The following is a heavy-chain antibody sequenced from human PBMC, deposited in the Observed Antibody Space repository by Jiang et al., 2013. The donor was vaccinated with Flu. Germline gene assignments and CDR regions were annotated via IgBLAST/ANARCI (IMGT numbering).Heavy chain of an antibody. J-gene: IGHJ4*02. CDR3: AGVARGDYRFDY. V-gene: IGHV3-74*01. D-gene: IGHD4-11*01. CDR2: INGDGSTT. Sequence: GLVWVSRINGDGSTTTYADSVKGRFTISRDNAKNTLYLQMNSLRDEDTAVYYCAGVARGDYRFDYWGQGTLVTVSS.